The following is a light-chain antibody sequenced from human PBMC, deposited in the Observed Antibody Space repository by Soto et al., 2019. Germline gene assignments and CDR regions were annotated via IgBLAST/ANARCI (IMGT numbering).Light chain of an antibody. CDR1: SSDVGGYNY. Sequence: QSALTQPRSVSGSPGQSVTTSCTGTSSDVGGYNYVSWYQQHPGKAPKLMIYDVNKRPSEVPERFSSSKYGNTASLSISGLQAEDEAHYYCCSYGGRYTVDFGTGTKVTVL. CDR3: CSYGGRYTVD. V-gene: IGLV2-11*01. J-gene: IGLJ1*01. CDR2: DVN.